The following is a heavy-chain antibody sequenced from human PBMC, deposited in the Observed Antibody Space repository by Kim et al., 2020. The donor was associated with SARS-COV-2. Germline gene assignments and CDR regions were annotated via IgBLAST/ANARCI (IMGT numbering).Heavy chain of an antibody. J-gene: IGHJ4*02. D-gene: IGHD3-10*01. CDR3: AMVYGSGSYYFDN. Sequence: VGSLRLSCAASGFSVTSNYMSWVRQAPGKGLECVSVVYSDDNTFYADSVKGRFTIFRDSSNNTLYLQMSSLRAEDAAVYYCAMVYGSGSYYFDNWGPGT. CDR2: VYSDDNT. V-gene: IGHV3-66*01. CDR1: GFSVTSNY.